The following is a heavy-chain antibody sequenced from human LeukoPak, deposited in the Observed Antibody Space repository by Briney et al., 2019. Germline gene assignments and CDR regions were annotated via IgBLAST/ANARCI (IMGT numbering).Heavy chain of an antibody. Sequence: ASVKVSCKASGYTFTSYDINWVRQATGQGLEWMGYMNPNSGNTGYAQKFQGRVTMTRNTSISKAYMELSSLRFEDTAVYYCARVPREIASIWGQGTMVTVSS. J-gene: IGHJ3*02. CDR1: GYTFTSYD. D-gene: IGHD3-16*02. V-gene: IGHV1-8*01. CDR3: ARVPREIASI. CDR2: MNPNSGNT.